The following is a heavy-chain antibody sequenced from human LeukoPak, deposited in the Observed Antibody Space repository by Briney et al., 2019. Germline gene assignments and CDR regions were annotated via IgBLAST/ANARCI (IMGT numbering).Heavy chain of an antibody. J-gene: IGHJ4*02. D-gene: IGHD1-14*01. Sequence: GGSLRLSCAASGFTVITNDMTWVRQAPGRGLEWVSDLYSDGNTKYADSVQGRFTISRDNSKNTLYLEMNSLSPDDTAVYYCARGVEPLAANTLAYWGQGTLVTVSS. CDR1: GFTVITND. CDR2: LYSDGNT. CDR3: ARGVEPLAANTLAY. V-gene: IGHV3-53*01.